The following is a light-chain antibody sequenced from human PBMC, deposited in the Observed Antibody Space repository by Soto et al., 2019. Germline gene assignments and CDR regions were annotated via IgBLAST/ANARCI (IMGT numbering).Light chain of an antibody. Sequence: EIVMTQSPATLSVSPGERATLSCRASQSVSSNLAWYQQKPGQTPRLLIYGASTRATGIPARFSSSGSGTEFTLTISSLQSEDFAVYYCQQYNKWPLTFGQGTKVEIK. CDR3: QQYNKWPLT. CDR2: GAS. V-gene: IGKV3D-15*01. CDR1: QSVSSN. J-gene: IGKJ1*01.